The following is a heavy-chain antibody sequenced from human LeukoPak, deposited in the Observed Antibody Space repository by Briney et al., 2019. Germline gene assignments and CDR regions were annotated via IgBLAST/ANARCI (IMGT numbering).Heavy chain of an antibody. D-gene: IGHD5-24*01. J-gene: IGHJ4*02. CDR1: GFTFSTYN. CDR2: ISSSSSTI. V-gene: IGHV3-48*02. CDR3: ARTITGLYDY. Sequence: PGGSLRLSCAASGFTFSTYNMNWVRQAPGKGLEWLSYISSSSSTIYYADSVKGRFTISRDNAKNSLYLQMNSLGDEDTAVYYCARTITGLYDYWSQGTLVTV.